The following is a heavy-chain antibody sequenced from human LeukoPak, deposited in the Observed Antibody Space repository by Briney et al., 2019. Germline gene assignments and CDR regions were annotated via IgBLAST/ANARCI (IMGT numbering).Heavy chain of an antibody. CDR2: IYYSGST. Sequence: PETLSLTCTVSGGSVSSGSYYWSWIRQPPGKGLEWIGYIYYSGSTNYNPSLKSRVTISVDTSKNQFSLKLSSVTAADTAVYYCARSTLDNWFDPWGQGTLVTASS. D-gene: IGHD2-2*01. J-gene: IGHJ5*02. CDR1: GGSVSSGSYY. CDR3: ARSTLDNWFDP. V-gene: IGHV4-61*01.